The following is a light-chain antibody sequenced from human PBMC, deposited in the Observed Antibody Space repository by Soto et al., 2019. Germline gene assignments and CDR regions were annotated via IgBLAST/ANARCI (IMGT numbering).Light chain of an antibody. Sequence: EIVMTQSPATLSVSPGERATLSCRASQSVSSNLAWYQRKPGQAPRLLMYGVSTRATGIPARFSGSGSGTEFTLTISSLQSEDFAVYYCQQYNNWPRTFGQGTKVEIK. J-gene: IGKJ1*01. CDR2: GVS. CDR3: QQYNNWPRT. CDR1: QSVSSN. V-gene: IGKV3-15*01.